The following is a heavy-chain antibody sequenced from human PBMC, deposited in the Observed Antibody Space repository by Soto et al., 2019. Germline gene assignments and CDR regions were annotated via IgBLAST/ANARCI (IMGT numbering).Heavy chain of an antibody. Sequence: GGSLRLSCAASGFTVSSNYMSWVRQAPGKGLEWVSVIYSGGSTYYADSVKGRFTISRDNSKNTLYLQMNSLRAEDTAVYYCARTDYLVVVAATWYFQHWGQGTLVTVSS. J-gene: IGHJ1*01. CDR2: IYSGGST. V-gene: IGHV3-66*01. CDR3: ARTDYLVVVAATWYFQH. D-gene: IGHD2-15*01. CDR1: GFTVSSNY.